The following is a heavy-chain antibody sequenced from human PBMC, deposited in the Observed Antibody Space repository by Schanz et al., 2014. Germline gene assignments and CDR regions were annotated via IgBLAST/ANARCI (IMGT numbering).Heavy chain of an antibody. V-gene: IGHV3-7*01. D-gene: IGHD3-10*01. J-gene: IGHJ6*02. CDR1: GFTFSSFA. Sequence: EVQLLESGGGLVQPGGSLRLSCEASGFTFSSFAMSWVRQAPGKGLEWVAYIKHDGSEKYHVDSVKGRFTISRDNAKGSVYLQMNSLRAEDTAVYYCARGHYGLDVWGPGTSVTVSS. CDR2: IKHDGSEK. CDR3: ARGHYGLDV.